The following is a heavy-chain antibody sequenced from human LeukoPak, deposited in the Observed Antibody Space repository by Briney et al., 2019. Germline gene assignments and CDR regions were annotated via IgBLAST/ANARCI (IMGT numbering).Heavy chain of an antibody. V-gene: IGHV1-18*01. CDR1: GYTFNTYP. CDR3: ARELLEYSGSYYSFFDY. D-gene: IGHD1-26*01. Sequence: ASVKVSCKASGYTFNTYPITWVRQAPGQGLEWMGRINTYNGYTDYAQKLQGRVTMTTDTSTSTAYMELRSLRSEDTAMYYCARELLEYSGSYYSFFDYWGQGTLVTVSS. J-gene: IGHJ4*02. CDR2: INTYNGYT.